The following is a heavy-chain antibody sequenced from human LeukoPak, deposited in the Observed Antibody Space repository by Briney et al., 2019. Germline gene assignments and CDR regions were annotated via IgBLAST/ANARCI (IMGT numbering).Heavy chain of an antibody. CDR1: GDTFSSYA. V-gene: IGHV1-69*01. Sequence: GSSVKVSCKASGDTFSSYAISWVRQAPGQGLEWMGGIIPIFGTANYAQKFQGRVTITADESTSTAYMELSSLRSEDTAVYYCERDTLKRYHYYDSSGYYTFDYWGQGTLVTVSS. D-gene: IGHD3-22*01. CDR3: ERDTLKRYHYYDSSGYYTFDY. CDR2: IIPIFGTA. J-gene: IGHJ4*02.